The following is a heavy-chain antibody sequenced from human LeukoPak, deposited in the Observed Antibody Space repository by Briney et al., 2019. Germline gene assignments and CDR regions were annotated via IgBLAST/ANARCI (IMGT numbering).Heavy chain of an antibody. J-gene: IGHJ4*02. Sequence: SETLSLTCTVSGGSISSYYWSWIRQPPGKGLERIGYIYYSGSTNYNPSLKSRVTIAVDTSKNQFSLKLSSVTAAATDVYYCAGPGIAVAGPDYWGQGTLVTVSS. CDR2: IYYSGST. V-gene: IGHV4-59*08. CDR3: AGPGIAVAGPDY. D-gene: IGHD6-19*01. CDR1: GGSISSYY.